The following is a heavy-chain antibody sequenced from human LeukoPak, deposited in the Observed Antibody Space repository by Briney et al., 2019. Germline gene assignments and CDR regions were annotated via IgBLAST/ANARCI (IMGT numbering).Heavy chain of an antibody. V-gene: IGHV3-23*01. J-gene: IGHJ3*02. D-gene: IGHD5-12*01. CDR2: IRGSGGGT. CDR3: ARAKYSGYDFGAFDI. CDR1: GFTFNSYA. Sequence: PGGSLRLSCAASGFTFNSYAMSWVRQAPGKGLEWVSAIRGSGGGTYYADSVKGRFTISRDNSKNTLYLQMNSLRAEDTAVYYCARAKYSGYDFGAFDIWGQGTMVTVSS.